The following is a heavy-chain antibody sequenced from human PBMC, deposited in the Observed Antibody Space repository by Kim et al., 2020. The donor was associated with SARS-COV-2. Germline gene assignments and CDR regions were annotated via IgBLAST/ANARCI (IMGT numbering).Heavy chain of an antibody. CDR3: ARDMNLTVYDY. Sequence: ASVKVSCKASGYTFKSYPIHWLRQAPGQRLEWMGWVNAANDKTKYSQKFQGRVTITRDTSANTAYMELSSLTSEDTAVYYCARDMNLTVYDYWGQGTLVTVSS. CDR1: GYTFKSYP. V-gene: IGHV1-3*01. D-gene: IGHD4-4*01. J-gene: IGHJ4*02. CDR2: VNAANDKT.